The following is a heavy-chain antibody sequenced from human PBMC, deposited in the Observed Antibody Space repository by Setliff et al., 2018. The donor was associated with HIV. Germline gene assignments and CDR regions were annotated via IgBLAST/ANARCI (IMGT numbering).Heavy chain of an antibody. CDR2: IYYSGST. V-gene: IGHV4-59*01. Sequence: SETLSLTCTVSGGSINSYFWHWIRQPPGKGLEWIGYIYYSGSTNYNPFLKSRVTISVDTSKNQLSLKLSSVTAADTAVYYCAREIYGGNSRPFDYWGQGTLVTVSS. CDR3: AREIYGGNSRPFDY. J-gene: IGHJ4*02. D-gene: IGHD4-17*01. CDR1: GGSINSYF.